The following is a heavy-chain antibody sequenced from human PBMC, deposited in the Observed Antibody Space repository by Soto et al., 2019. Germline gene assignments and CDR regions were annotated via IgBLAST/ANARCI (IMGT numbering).Heavy chain of an antibody. CDR2: ISYDGSNK. Sequence: GSLRLSCKASGFTFRSYGMHWVRQAPGKGLEWVAVISYDGSNKYYADSVKGRFTISRDNSKNTLYLQINSLRDEETAVYYCAKDTSGSMIRYFHYWGQGALVTVSS. CDR3: AKDTSGSMIRYFHY. CDR1: GFTFRSYG. J-gene: IGHJ4*02. V-gene: IGHV3-30*18. D-gene: IGHD3-10*01.